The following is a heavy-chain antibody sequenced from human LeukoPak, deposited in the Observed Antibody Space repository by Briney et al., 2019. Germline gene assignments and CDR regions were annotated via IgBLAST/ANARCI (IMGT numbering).Heavy chain of an antibody. CDR3: ARGRYCSSTSCARYYFDY. CDR1: GYTFTGYY. CDR2: INPNSGGT. Sequence: ASVKVSCKVSGYTFTGYYMHWVRQAPGQGLEWMGWINPNSGGTNYAQKFQGWVTMTRDTSISTAYMELSRLRSDDTAVYYCARGRYCSSTSCARYYFDYWGQGTLVTVSS. D-gene: IGHD2-2*01. V-gene: IGHV1-2*04. J-gene: IGHJ4*02.